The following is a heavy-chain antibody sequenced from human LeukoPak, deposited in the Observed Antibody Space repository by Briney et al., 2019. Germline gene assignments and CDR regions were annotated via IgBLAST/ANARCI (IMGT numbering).Heavy chain of an antibody. CDR1: GFTFSSYA. Sequence: GGSLRLSCAASGFTFSSYAMSWVRQAPGKGLEWVSAISGSGGSTYYADSVKGRFTISRDNSKNTLYLQMNSLRAEDTAVYYCANSRGAPPDFDYWGQGTLVTVSS. V-gene: IGHV3-23*01. J-gene: IGHJ4*02. D-gene: IGHD1-26*01. CDR2: ISGSGGST. CDR3: ANSRGAPPDFDY.